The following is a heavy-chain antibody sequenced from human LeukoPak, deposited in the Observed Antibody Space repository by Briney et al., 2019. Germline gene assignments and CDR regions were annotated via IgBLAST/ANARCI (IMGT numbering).Heavy chain of an antibody. Sequence: ASVKVSCKASGYTFTGYYMHWVRQAPGQGLEWMGWINPNSGGTNYAQKFQGRVTMTRDTSISTAYMELSRLRPDDTAGYYCARRDSSSWLFDYWGQGTLVTVSS. V-gene: IGHV1-2*02. J-gene: IGHJ4*02. D-gene: IGHD6-13*01. CDR3: ARRDSSSWLFDY. CDR1: GYTFTGYY. CDR2: INPNSGGT.